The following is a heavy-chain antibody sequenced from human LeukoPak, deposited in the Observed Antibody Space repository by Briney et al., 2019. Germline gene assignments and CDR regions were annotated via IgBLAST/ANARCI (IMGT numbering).Heavy chain of an antibody. D-gene: IGHD1-1*01. CDR3: ARVAKERVGGVYYFDY. V-gene: IGHV3-13*01. J-gene: IGHJ4*02. CDR2: IGTAGDT. Sequence: LSGGSLRLSCAASGFTFSDYDMHWVRQATGKALEWVSAIGTAGDTYYTGSVKGRFTISRENAKNSLYLQMNSLRAGDTAVYYCARVAKERVGGVYYFDYWGQGTLVTVSS. CDR1: GFTFSDYD.